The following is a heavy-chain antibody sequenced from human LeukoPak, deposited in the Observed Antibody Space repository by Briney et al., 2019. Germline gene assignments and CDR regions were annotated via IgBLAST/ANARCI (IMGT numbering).Heavy chain of an antibody. D-gene: IGHD2-15*01. CDR2: IYHSGST. Sequence: SETLSLTCAVSGGSISSSNWWGWVRQPPGKGLEWIGEIYHSGSTNYNPSLKSRVTISVDKSKNQFSLKLSSVTAADTAVYYCARVLVVVAAPYNWFDPWGQGTLVTVSS. CDR1: GGSISSSNW. V-gene: IGHV4-4*02. J-gene: IGHJ5*02. CDR3: ARVLVVVAAPYNWFDP.